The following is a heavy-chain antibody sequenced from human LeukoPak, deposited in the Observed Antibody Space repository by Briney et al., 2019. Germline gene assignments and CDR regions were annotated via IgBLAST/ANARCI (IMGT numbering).Heavy chain of an antibody. D-gene: IGHD3-3*01. CDR2: ISRSGTII. V-gene: IGHV3-48*03. Sequence: GGSLRLSCAASGFTFSSYEMNWVRQAPGKGLEWVSYISRSGTIISYADSVRGRLTISRDNAKNSLYLQMNSLRAEDTAVYYCARERDDYYFDYWGQGTLVTVSS. CDR3: ARERDDYYFDY. J-gene: IGHJ4*02. CDR1: GFTFSSYE.